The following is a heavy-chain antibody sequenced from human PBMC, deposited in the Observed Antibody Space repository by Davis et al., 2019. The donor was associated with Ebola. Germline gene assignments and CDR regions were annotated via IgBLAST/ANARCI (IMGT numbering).Heavy chain of an antibody. V-gene: IGHV1-46*01. J-gene: IGHJ4*02. Sequence: AASVKVSCKASGYTFTGYYMHWVRQAPGQGLEWMGLIDPSGGSTSYAQKFQGRVTMTRDTSTSTVYMELSSLRSEDTAVYYCARDLAIAAIDYWGQGTLVTVSS. D-gene: IGHD6-25*01. CDR1: GYTFTGYY. CDR3: ARDLAIAAIDY. CDR2: IDPSGGST.